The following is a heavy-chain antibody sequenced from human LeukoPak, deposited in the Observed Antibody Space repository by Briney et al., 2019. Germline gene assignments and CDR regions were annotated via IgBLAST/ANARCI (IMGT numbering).Heavy chain of an antibody. Sequence: GRSLRLSCAASGFTFSSYWMSWVRQAPGKGLEWVANIKQDGSEKYYVDSVKGRFTISRDNAKNSLYLQMNSLRAEDTAVYYCARDVPYYYGSGSYDDYWGQGTLVTVSS. J-gene: IGHJ4*02. V-gene: IGHV3-7*01. CDR3: ARDVPYYYGSGSYDDY. D-gene: IGHD3-10*01. CDR1: GFTFSSYW. CDR2: IKQDGSEK.